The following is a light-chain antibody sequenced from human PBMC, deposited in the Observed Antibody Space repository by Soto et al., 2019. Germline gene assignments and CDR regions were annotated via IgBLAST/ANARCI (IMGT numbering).Light chain of an antibody. CDR3: QQGSSFPWT. J-gene: IGKJ1*01. CDR1: QDIDSW. CDR2: AAS. V-gene: IGKV1-12*01. Sequence: DIQMSQSPSTLSAYVGDRVTLTCRASQDIDSWLAWYQQKPGKAPKLLIYAASGLQSGVPSRFSGSGSGTDFTFTISSLQPEDFATYYCQQGSSFPWTFGQGTKVDIK.